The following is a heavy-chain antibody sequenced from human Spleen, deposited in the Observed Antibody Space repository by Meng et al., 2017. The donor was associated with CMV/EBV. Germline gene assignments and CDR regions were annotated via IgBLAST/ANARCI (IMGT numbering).Heavy chain of an antibody. V-gene: IGHV3-23*01. CDR2: LSATGVTT. J-gene: IGHJ4*02. Sequence: GGSLRLSCAASGFAFNNYAMTWVRQAPGKGLDWVTTLSATGVTTYYADSVKGRFTISRDNAKNSLYLQMNSLRAEDTAVYYCARVTETELFDYWGQGTLVTVSS. CDR3: ARVTETELFDY. CDR1: GFAFNNYA. D-gene: IGHD1-26*01.